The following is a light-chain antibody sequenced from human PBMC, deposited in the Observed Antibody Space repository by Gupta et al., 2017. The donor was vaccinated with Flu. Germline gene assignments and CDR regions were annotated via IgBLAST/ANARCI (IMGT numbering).Light chain of an antibody. J-gene: IGKJ4*01. Sequence: SLGERATINWKSSQSGRYNPNNKNYLAWYQQKAGQPPKVVIYWASTREFGVPDRFSGSGCGTDFTLTITSLQAEDVAVYYCQQYLSFPLTFGGGTKLEIK. CDR1: QSGRYNPNNKNY. V-gene: IGKV4-1*01. CDR2: WAS. CDR3: QQYLSFPLT.